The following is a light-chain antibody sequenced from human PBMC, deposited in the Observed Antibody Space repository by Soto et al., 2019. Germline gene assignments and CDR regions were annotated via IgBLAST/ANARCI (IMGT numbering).Light chain of an antibody. J-gene: IGLJ1*01. CDR1: SSDVGAYNY. V-gene: IGLV2-8*01. CDR3: CSYADNTDYV. CDR2: EVT. Sequence: QSALTQPPSASGSLGQSVTISCTGTSSDVGAYNYVSWYQQHPGKAPKLMIYEVTRRPSGVPDRFSGPKSGNTASLNVSGLQAEDEADYYCCSYADNTDYVFGTGTKVTVL.